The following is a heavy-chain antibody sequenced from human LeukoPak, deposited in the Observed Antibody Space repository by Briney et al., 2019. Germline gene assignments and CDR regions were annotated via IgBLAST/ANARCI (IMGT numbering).Heavy chain of an antibody. Sequence: GRSLRLSCAASGFTFSTYGMHWVRQAPGKGLEWVAVTSSDGRNKYYADSVKGRFTISRDNSKNTLYLQMNSLRAEDAAVYYCARTTGHFDYWGQGTLVTVSS. CDR3: ARTTGHFDY. V-gene: IGHV3-30*03. D-gene: IGHD2-8*02. J-gene: IGHJ4*02. CDR1: GFTFSTYG. CDR2: TSSDGRNK.